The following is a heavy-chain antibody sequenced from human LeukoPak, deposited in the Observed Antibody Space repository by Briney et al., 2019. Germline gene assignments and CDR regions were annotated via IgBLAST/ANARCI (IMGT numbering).Heavy chain of an antibody. J-gene: IGHJ4*02. D-gene: IGHD3-16*02. CDR3: AREASDYDYVWGSYRETGPLDY. Sequence: GGSLRLSCAASGFTFSSYGMHWVRQAPGKGLEWVAVIWYDGSNKYYADSVKGRFTISRDNSKNTLYLQMNSLRAEDTAVYYCAREASDYDYVWGSYRETGPLDYWGQGTLVTVSS. CDR1: GFTFSSYG. V-gene: IGHV3-33*01. CDR2: IWYDGSNK.